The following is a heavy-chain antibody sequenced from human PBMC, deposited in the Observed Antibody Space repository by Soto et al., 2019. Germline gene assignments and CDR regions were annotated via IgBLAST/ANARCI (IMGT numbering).Heavy chain of an antibody. D-gene: IGHD3-22*01. J-gene: IGHJ4*02. CDR2: ISTYNGNT. V-gene: IGHV1-18*04. CDR3: ARRDIKHYFDGGRYAQPPFFDN. Sequence: ASVKVSCKASGYTFTSHVINWVRQAPGQGLEWMGWISTYNGNTHYEQNLQGRVSMTTDTSTTTAYMELRSLSSDDTAVTFCARRDIKHYFDGGRYAQPPFFDNWGGGTLVTVSS. CDR1: GYTFTSHV.